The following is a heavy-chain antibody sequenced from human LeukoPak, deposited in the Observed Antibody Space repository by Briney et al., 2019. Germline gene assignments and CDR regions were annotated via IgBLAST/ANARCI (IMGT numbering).Heavy chain of an antibody. CDR3: ARSGDCSSNSWYYDD. CDR2: IIPIFVKS. V-gene: IGHV1-69*05. CDR1: GGTFNSYA. J-gene: IGHJ4*02. D-gene: IGHD2-2*01. Sequence: GASVTVSCKASGGTFNSYAISWVRQAPGQGLEWMGGIIPIFVKSDYPQKFQGRDTITTDESQSTAYMELSSLRSEDKDVYYCARSGDCSSNSWYYDDWGQGTLVTVSS.